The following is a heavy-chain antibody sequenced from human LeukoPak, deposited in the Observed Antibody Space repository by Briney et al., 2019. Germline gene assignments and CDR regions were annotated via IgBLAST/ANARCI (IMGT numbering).Heavy chain of an antibody. D-gene: IGHD3-22*01. CDR3: ARGRGYYYDSSGYYSPLWY. V-gene: IGHV4-4*07. Sequence: PSETLSLTCTVSGGSISSYYWSWLRQPAGKGLEWIGRIYTSGSTNYNPSLTSRVTMSVDTSKNQFSLTLSSVTAADTAVYYCARGRGYYYDSSGYYSPLWYWGQGTLVTVSS. J-gene: IGHJ4*02. CDR1: GGSISSYY. CDR2: IYTSGST.